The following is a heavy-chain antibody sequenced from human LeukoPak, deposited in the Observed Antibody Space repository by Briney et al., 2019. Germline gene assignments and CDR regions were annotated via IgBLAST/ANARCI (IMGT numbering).Heavy chain of an antibody. CDR2: IRSKANSYAT. D-gene: IGHD2-15*01. Sequence: GGSLRLSCAASGFTFSGSAMHWVRQASGKGLEWVGRIRSKANSYATAYAASVKGRFTISRDDSKNTAYLQMNSLKTEDTAVYYCTRQVVVAATPNWFDPRGQGTLVTVSS. V-gene: IGHV3-73*01. CDR1: GFTFSGSA. CDR3: TRQVVVAATPNWFDP. J-gene: IGHJ5*02.